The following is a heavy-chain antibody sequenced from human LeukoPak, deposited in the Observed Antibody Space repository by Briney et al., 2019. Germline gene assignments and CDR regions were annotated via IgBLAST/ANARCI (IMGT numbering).Heavy chain of an antibody. CDR3: AGGPGFLIDC. Sequence: GGSLRLSCAASGFTFSSHWMSWVRRAPGKGLEWIANINQNGNEKNYLDSMKGRLTISRDNANNLVFLQMNSLRIEDTAVYYCAGGPGFLIDCWGHGTLVTVSS. J-gene: IGHJ4*01. CDR2: INQNGNEK. D-gene: IGHD3-3*01. V-gene: IGHV3-7*01. CDR1: GFTFSSHW.